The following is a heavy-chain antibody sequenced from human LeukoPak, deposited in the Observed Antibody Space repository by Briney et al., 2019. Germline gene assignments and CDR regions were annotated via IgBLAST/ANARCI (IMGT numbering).Heavy chain of an antibody. CDR3: AREVVVVPAAIVWFDP. CDR1: GGSISSYY. Sequence: SEILSLTCTVSGGSISSYYWSWIRQPPGKGLEWIGYIYYSGITNYNPSLKSRVTISVDTSKNQFSLKLSSVTAADTAVYYCAREVVVVPAAIVWFDPWGQGTLVTVSS. J-gene: IGHJ5*02. CDR2: IYYSGIT. D-gene: IGHD2-2*01. V-gene: IGHV4-59*01.